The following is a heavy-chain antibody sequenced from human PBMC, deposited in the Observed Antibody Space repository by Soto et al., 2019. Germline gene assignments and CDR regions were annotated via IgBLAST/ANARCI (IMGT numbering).Heavy chain of an antibody. J-gene: IGHJ4*02. V-gene: IGHV2-5*02. CDR2: IYWDDDK. CDR3: AHGGVEWLFGY. D-gene: IGHD3-3*01. Sequence: QITLKESGPTLVRPTQTLTLTCTFSGFSLSTRGVGVGWIRQPPGKALEWLALIYWDDDKRYSPSLKSRLTISKDTSKNQGVLTMTNMDPVDTATYYWAHGGVEWLFGYWGQGTLVTVSS. CDR1: GFSLSTRGVG.